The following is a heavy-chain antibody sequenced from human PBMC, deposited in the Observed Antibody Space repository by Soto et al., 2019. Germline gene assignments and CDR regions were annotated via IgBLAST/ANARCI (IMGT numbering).Heavy chain of an antibody. CDR3: AKGQVRGLVIT. CDR1: GFTFSSYA. J-gene: IGHJ4*02. V-gene: IGHV3-23*01. Sequence: VHLLESGGGLVQPGGSLRLSCAASGFTFSSYAMYWVRQAPGKGLEWVSAVSGGGFSTYYADSVKGRFTISRDNSKSTLYLQMNSLRAEDTAVYYCAKGQVRGLVITWGLGTRVTVSS. CDR2: VSGGGFST. D-gene: IGHD3-10*01.